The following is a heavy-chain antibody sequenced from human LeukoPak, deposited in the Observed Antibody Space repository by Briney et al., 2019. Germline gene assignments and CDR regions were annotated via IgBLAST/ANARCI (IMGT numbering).Heavy chain of an antibody. Sequence: EASVKVSCKASGYIFTGYSMHWVRQAPGQGLEWMGWINPNSGGTNYTQKFQGRVTMTRDTSISTAYMELSRLTSDDTAVYYCAPSPFDSSWHYFDYWGQGTLVTVSS. CDR2: INPNSGGT. CDR3: APSPFDSSWHYFDY. V-gene: IGHV1-2*02. D-gene: IGHD6-13*01. CDR1: GYIFTGYS. J-gene: IGHJ4*02.